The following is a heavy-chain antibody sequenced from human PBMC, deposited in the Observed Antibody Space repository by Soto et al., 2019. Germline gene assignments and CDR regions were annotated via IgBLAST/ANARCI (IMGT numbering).Heavy chain of an antibody. J-gene: IGHJ6*02. CDR2: ISYDGSNK. Sequence: GGSLRLSCAASGFTFSSYAMHWVRQAPGKGLEWVAVISYDGSNKYYADSAKGRFTISRDNSKNTLYLQMNSLRAEDTAVYYCAREASSWYYYGMDVWGQGTTVTVSS. D-gene: IGHD6-13*01. CDR1: GFTFSSYA. V-gene: IGHV3-30-3*01. CDR3: AREASSWYYYGMDV.